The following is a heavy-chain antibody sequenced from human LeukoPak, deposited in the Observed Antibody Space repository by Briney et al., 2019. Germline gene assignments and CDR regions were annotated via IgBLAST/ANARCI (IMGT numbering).Heavy chain of an antibody. CDR1: GDSISSSNW. Sequence: SETLSLTCAVSGDSISSSNWWSWVRQPPGKGLEWIGEIYHSGSTNYNPSLKSRVTISVDTSKNQFSLKLSSVTAADTAVYYCARGAAARLYGMDVWGQGTTVTVSS. CDR2: IYHSGST. J-gene: IGHJ6*02. CDR3: ARGAAARLYGMDV. D-gene: IGHD6-13*01. V-gene: IGHV4-4*02.